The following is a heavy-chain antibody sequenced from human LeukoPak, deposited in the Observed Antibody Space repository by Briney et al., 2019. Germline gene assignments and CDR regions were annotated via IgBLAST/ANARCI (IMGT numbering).Heavy chain of an antibody. V-gene: IGHV3-33*01. CDR2: IWYDGSNN. CDR1: GFTFSNYA. CDR3: ARGGYAHYYGMDV. J-gene: IGHJ6*02. D-gene: IGHD5-18*01. Sequence: GGSLRLSCAASGFTFSNYAMHWVRQAPGKGLEWVTVIWYDGSNNYYADSVMGRFTISRDNSRNTLYLQMNSLRAEDTAVYYCARGGYAHYYGMDVWGQGTTVTVSS.